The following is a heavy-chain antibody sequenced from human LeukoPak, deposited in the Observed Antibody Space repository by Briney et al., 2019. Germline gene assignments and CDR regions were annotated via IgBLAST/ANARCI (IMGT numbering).Heavy chain of an antibody. D-gene: IGHD3-9*01. Sequence: GGSLRLSCAACGFTFSSYGMHWVRQAPGKGLEWVAVISYDGSNKYYADSVKGRFTISRDNSKNTLYLQMNSLRAEDTAVYYCAREGENFGWLSPGYWGQGTLVTVSS. V-gene: IGHV3-30*03. CDR1: GFTFSSYG. CDR2: ISYDGSNK. J-gene: IGHJ4*02. CDR3: AREGENFGWLSPGY.